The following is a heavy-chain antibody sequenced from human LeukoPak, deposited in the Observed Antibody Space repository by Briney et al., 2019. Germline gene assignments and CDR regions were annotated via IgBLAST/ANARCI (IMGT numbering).Heavy chain of an antibody. J-gene: IGHJ2*01. V-gene: IGHV4-61*02. CDR2: IYTSGST. CDR1: GGSISSGSYY. D-gene: IGHD1-1*01. CDR3: ARLDRYWYFDL. Sequence: SETLSLTCTVSGGSISSGSYYWSWIRQPAGKGLEWIGRIYTSGSTNYNPSLKSRVTISVDTSKNQFSLKLSSVTAADTAVYYCARLDRYWYFDLWGRGTLVTVSS.